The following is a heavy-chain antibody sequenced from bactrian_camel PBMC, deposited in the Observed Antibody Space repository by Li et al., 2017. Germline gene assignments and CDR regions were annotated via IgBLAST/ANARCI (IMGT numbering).Heavy chain of an antibody. CDR3: ARNQVPEY. CDR2: IGSDGSNT. V-gene: IGHV3S7*01. CDR1: GFTFSGYG. Sequence: HVQLVESGGGLVQPGGSLRLSCAASGFTFSGYGISWVRQAPGKGLEWVSSIGSDGSNTYYADSVKGRFTISRDDATNTVYLQMNDLKSEDTALYYCARNQVPEYWGQGTQVTVS. J-gene: IGHJ4*01.